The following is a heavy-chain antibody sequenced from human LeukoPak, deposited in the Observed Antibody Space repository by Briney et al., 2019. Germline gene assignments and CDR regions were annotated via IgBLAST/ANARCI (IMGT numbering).Heavy chain of an antibody. Sequence: ASVKVSCKASGYTFTGHYMHWVRQAPGQGLEWMGWINPNTGGTNYAQKFQDRVTMTRDTSISTAYMEMSRLRSDDTAVYYCARGAFSSSSGYKYFHMDVWGKGTTVTVSS. V-gene: IGHV1-2*02. CDR3: ARGAFSSSSGYKYFHMDV. D-gene: IGHD6-6*01. J-gene: IGHJ6*03. CDR1: GYTFTGHY. CDR2: INPNTGGT.